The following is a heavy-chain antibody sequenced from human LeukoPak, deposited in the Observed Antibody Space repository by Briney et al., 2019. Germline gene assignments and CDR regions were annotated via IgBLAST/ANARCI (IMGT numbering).Heavy chain of an antibody. CDR2: IYPGDSDT. CDR3: ARQSYCSSTSCPPRRYYYMDV. V-gene: IGHV5-51*01. CDR1: GSSFTSYW. D-gene: IGHD2-2*01. Sequence: GASLKISCKGSGSSFTSYWIGWVRQMPGKGLGWMGIIYPGDSDTRYSPSFQGQVTISADKSISTAYLQWSSLKASDTAMYYCARQSYCSSTSCPPRRYYYMDVWGKGTTVTVSS. J-gene: IGHJ6*03.